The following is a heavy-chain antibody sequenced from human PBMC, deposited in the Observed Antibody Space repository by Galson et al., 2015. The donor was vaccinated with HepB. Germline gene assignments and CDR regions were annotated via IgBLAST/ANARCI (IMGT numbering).Heavy chain of an antibody. CDR1: GYTFTGYY. V-gene: IGHV1-2*06. J-gene: IGHJ6*03. Sequence: SVKVSCKASGYTFTGYYMHWVRQAPGQGLEWMGRINPNSGGTNYAQKFQGRVTMTRDTSISTAYMELSRLRSDDTAVYYCARVITFGGVIVETYYYYMGVWGKGTTVTVSS. CDR3: ARVITFGGVIVETYYYYMGV. D-gene: IGHD3-16*02. CDR2: INPNSGGT.